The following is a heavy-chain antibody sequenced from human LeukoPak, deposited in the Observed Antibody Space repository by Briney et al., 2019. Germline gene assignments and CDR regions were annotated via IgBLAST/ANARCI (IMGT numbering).Heavy chain of an antibody. J-gene: IGHJ4*02. CDR3: AKSASAKMATISH. Sequence: ASVKVSCKASGYTFTSYGISWVRQAPGQGLEWMGIINPSGGSTSYAQKFQGRVTMTRDMSTSTVYMELSSLRSEDTAVYYCAKSASAKMATISHWGQGTLVTVSS. V-gene: IGHV1-46*01. D-gene: IGHD5-24*01. CDR1: GYTFTSYG. CDR2: INPSGGST.